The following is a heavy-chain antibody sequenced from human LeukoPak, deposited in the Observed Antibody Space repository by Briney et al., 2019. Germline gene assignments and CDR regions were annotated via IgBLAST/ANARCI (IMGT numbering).Heavy chain of an antibody. J-gene: IGHJ4*02. CDR1: GLTFNNFR. Sequence: GSLRLSCVFFGLTFNNFRMNWVRQIPGKGLEWVGRIKNKNEGETRKYAAPVKGRFTISRDDAKATSFLQINSLKIEDTAVYFCTTGIDDGGGYWGQGTQVTVSS. D-gene: IGHD3-10*01. CDR2: IKNKNEGETR. CDR3: TTGIDDGGGY. V-gene: IGHV3-15*07.